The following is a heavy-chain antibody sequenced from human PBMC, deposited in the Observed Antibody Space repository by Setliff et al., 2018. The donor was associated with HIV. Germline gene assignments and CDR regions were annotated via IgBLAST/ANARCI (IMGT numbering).Heavy chain of an antibody. V-gene: IGHV1-46*01. CDR3: ASAGAWQRNALDI. CDR2: INPTGGST. Sequence: GASVKVSCKPSGYSFTNHYMHWVRQAPGQGLEWMGVINPTGGSTRNTQKFQGRVAMTRDKSTSTVYMELSSLRSEDTAVYYCASAGAWQRNALDIWGQGTMVTVSS. CDR1: GYSFTNHY. J-gene: IGHJ3*02. D-gene: IGHD5-12*01.